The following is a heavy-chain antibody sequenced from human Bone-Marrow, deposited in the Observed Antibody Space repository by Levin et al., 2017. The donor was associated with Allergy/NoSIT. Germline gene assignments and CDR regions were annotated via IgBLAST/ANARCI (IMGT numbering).Heavy chain of an antibody. Sequence: GGSLRLSCAASGFTVSSNYMSWVRQAPGKGLEWVSVIYSCGSTYYADSVKGRFTISRDNSKNTLYLQMNSLRAEDTAVYYCARIEGYPDPYNWFDPWGQGTLVTVSS. CDR2: IYSCGST. CDR3: ARIEGYPDPYNWFDP. CDR1: GFTVSSNY. V-gene: IGHV3-66*03. J-gene: IGHJ5*02. D-gene: IGHD5-18*01.